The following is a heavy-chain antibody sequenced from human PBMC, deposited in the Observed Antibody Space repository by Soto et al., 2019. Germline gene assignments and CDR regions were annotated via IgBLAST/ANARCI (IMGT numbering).Heavy chain of an antibody. CDR3: ARGV. J-gene: IGHJ4*02. Sequence: EVQVSESGGGLVQTGGSLRLSCATSGFTFSHYPMNWVRKVPGRGLEWVSGIRAGGDRTYYPDSVKGRLTIFRDNAKNSVSLHRNSLRVEDTAVCYCARGVWGQGTMVTVSS. CDR2: IRAGGDRT. V-gene: IGHV3-23*01. CDR1: GFTFSHYP. D-gene: IGHD3-16*01.